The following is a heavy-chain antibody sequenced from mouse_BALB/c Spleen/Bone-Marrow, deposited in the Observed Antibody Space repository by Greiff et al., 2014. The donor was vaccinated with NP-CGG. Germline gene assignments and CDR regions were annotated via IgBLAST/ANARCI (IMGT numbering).Heavy chain of an antibody. Sequence: EVKLEESGAELVKPGASVKLSCTASGFNIKDTYMHWVKQRPEQGLEWIGRIDPANGNTKYDPKFQGKATITADTSSNTAYLRLSSLTSEDTAVYYCARYYYGSSYFDYWGQGTTLTVSS. CDR3: ARYYYGSSYFDY. CDR2: IDPANGNT. V-gene: IGHV14-3*02. CDR1: GFNIKDTY. D-gene: IGHD1-1*01. J-gene: IGHJ2*01.